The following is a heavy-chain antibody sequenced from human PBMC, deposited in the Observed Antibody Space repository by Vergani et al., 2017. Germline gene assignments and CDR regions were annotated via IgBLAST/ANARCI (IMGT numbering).Heavy chain of an antibody. V-gene: IGHV4-39*01. D-gene: IGHD3-22*01. CDR2: IYNSGNG. CDR1: GDSIISRSYY. J-gene: IGHJ2*01. CDR3: ASGKYYSDSTSQFRGRYFDV. Sequence: QMQLQESGPGLVKASETLSLTCTVSGDSIISRSYYWGWIRQPPGKGLEWIGSIYNSGNGDSSSSLKSRVTISADTSKNQFPLRLTSVTAADTAVYYCASGKYYSDSTSQFRGRYFDVWGRGTLVTVPS.